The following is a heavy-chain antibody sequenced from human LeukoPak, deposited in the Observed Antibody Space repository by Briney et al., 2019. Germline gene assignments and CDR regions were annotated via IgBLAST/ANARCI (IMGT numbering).Heavy chain of an antibody. CDR3: ALLVAAPAYFDY. Sequence: SETLSLTCTVSGGSISSNSDNWGWIRQPPGKGLEWIGSIYYSGNTYYNSTLKSRVTISIDTSKNQFSLKLTSVTAADTAVYYCALLVAAPAYFDYWGQGTLVTVSS. D-gene: IGHD6-13*01. V-gene: IGHV4-39*01. CDR2: IYYSGNT. J-gene: IGHJ4*02. CDR1: GGSISSNSDN.